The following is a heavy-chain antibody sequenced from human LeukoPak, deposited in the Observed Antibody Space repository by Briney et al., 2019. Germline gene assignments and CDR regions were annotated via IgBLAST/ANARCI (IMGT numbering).Heavy chain of an antibody. V-gene: IGHV1-18*04. Sequence: ASVKVSCKASGYTFTGYYMHWVRQAPGQGLEWMGWISAYNGNTNYAQKLQGRVTMTTDTSTSIAYMELRSLRSDDTAVYYCARGFIYYYYYMDVWGKGTTVTVSS. CDR3: ARGFIYYYYYMDV. CDR2: ISAYNGNT. J-gene: IGHJ6*03. CDR1: GYTFTGYY.